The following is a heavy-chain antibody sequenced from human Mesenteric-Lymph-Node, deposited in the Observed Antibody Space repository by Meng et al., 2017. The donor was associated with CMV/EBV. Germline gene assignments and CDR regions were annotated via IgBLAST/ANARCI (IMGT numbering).Heavy chain of an antibody. Sequence: GGSLRLSCTASGFTFHKYAMTWVRQAPGKGLEWVSVIYSGGSSTSYADSVKGRFTISRDNSENTLYLQMNSLRAEDTAVYYCAKDLEASCSSTSCFYGLDVWGQGTMVTVSS. J-gene: IGHJ6*02. D-gene: IGHD2-2*01. CDR3: AKDLEASCSSTSCFYGLDV. CDR1: GFTFHKYA. CDR2: IYSGGSST. V-gene: IGHV3-23*03.